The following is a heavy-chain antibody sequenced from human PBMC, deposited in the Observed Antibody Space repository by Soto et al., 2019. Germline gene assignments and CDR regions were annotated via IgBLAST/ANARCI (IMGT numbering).Heavy chain of an antibody. D-gene: IGHD2-2*01. V-gene: IGHV1-69*13. J-gene: IGHJ6*02. Sequence: SVKVSCKASGGTFSSYAISWVRQAPGQGLEWMGGIILIFGTANYAQKFQGRVTITADESTSTAYMELSSLRSEDTAVYYCARSGEYCSSTSCLYTGLCSCCYYGMDVWGQGTTVTVSS. CDR2: IILIFGTA. CDR3: ARSGEYCSSTSCLYTGLCSCCYYGMDV. CDR1: GGTFSSYA.